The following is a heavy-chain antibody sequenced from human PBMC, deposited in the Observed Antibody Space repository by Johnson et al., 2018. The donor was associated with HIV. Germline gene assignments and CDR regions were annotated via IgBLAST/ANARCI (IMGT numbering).Heavy chain of an antibody. CDR2: IYSGGST. CDR1: GFTFDDFG. V-gene: IGHV3-66*01. Sequence: VLLVESGGGVQRPGGSLRLSCAASGFTFDDFGMGWVRQAPGKGLEWVSVIYSGGSTYYADSVKGRFTISRDNSKNTLYLQMNSLRAEDTAVYYCARDYAGDSSGYYF. CDR3: ARDYAGDSSGYYF. J-gene: IGHJ4*01. D-gene: IGHD3-22*01.